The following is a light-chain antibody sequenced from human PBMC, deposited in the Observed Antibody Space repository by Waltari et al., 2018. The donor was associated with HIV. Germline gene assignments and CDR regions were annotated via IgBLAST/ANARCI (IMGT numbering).Light chain of an antibody. CDR3: CSYTSSSAYVI. J-gene: IGLJ2*01. Sequence: QSAPTQPASVSGSPGQSITISCTRTSSDVGIYNLISRYQQYPGKAPKLMIYQVSERPSGVSPRFSGSKSGNTASLTISGLQAEDEADYYCCSYTSSSAYVIFGGGTKLIVL. V-gene: IGLV2-23*02. CDR1: SSDVGIYNL. CDR2: QVS.